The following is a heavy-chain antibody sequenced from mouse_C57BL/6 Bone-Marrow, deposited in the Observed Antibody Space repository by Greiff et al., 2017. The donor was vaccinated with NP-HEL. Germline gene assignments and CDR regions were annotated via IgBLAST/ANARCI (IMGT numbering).Heavy chain of an antibody. V-gene: IGHV1-72*01. CDR2: IDPNSGGT. CDR3: ARSITTVVATGAMDY. CDR1: GYTFTSYW. J-gene: IGHJ4*01. Sequence: QVQLQQPGAELVKPGASVKLSCKASGYTFTSYWMHWVKQRPGRGLEWIGRIDPNSGGTKYNEKFKSKATLTVDKPSSTAYMQLSSLPSEDSAVYECARSITTVVATGAMDYWGQGTSVTVSS. D-gene: IGHD1-1*01.